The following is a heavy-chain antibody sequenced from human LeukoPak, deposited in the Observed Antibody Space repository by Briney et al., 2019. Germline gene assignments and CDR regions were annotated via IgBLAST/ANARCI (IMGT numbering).Heavy chain of an antibody. CDR2: IYYSGST. V-gene: IGHV4-39*01. Sequence: SETLSLTCTVSGGSISSTSYYWGWIRQPPGKGLEWIGTIYYSGSTYYNPSLRSRVTISVDTSKNQFSLKLSSVSASDTAIYYCARTISGLTAPFYYFDYWGQGTLVTVSS. J-gene: IGHJ4*02. CDR3: ARTISGLTAPFYYFDY. D-gene: IGHD3/OR15-3a*01. CDR1: GGSISSTSYY.